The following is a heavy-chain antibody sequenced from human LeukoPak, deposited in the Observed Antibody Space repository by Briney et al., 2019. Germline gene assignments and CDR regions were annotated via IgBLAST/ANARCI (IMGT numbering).Heavy chain of an antibody. CDR3: ARGPISVVAALGIFDY. D-gene: IGHD2-15*01. CDR1: GFTFSSYS. CDR2: ISSSSSYI. Sequence: GGSLRLSCAASGFTFSSYSMNWVRQAPGKGLEWVSSISSSSSYIYYADSVKGRFTFFRDNAKNSLYLQMNSLRAEDTAMYYCARGPISVVAALGIFDYWGQGTLVTVSS. J-gene: IGHJ4*02. V-gene: IGHV3-21*06.